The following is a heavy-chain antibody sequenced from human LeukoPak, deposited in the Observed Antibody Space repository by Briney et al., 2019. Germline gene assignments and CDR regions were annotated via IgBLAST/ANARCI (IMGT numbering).Heavy chain of an antibody. D-gene: IGHD4-17*01. V-gene: IGHV5-51*01. CDR3: ARRGGQYGDYILGAEVDWYFDL. CDR2: FYPVDLVT. CDR1: GYSFTSYW. J-gene: IGHJ2*01. Sequence: GESLKISCKGSGYSFTSYWIGWVRQMPGKGLEGWGIFYPVDLVTRYSPSFQGQVTISADKSISTAYLQWSSLKASDTAMYYCARRGGQYGDYILGAEVDWYFDLWGRGTLVTVSS.